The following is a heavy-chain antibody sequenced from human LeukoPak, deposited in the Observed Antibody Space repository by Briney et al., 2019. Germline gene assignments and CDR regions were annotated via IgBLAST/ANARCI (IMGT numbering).Heavy chain of an antibody. CDR2: ISAYNGNT. CDR1: GYTFSNYG. D-gene: IGHD3-16*01. CDR3: ARLNLQNTGELIDI. Sequence: ASVKVSCKASGYTFSNYGISWVRQDPGQGLEWMGWISAYNGNTKYAQKLQGRVTMTTDTSTSTAYMELRSLRSDDTAVYYCARLNLQNTGELIDIWGQATMVTVSS. V-gene: IGHV1-18*01. J-gene: IGHJ3*02.